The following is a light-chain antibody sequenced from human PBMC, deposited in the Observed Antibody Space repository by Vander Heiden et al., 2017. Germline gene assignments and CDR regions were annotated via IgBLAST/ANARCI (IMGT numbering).Light chain of an antibody. J-gene: IGLJ2*01. CDR3: SSYGRSSTVI. V-gene: IGLV2-14*01. CDR2: GAV. Sequence: QSALTQPASVSGSPGQSITISCTGASSDIATYDYVSWYQQHPGKAPELLIYGAVNRRSGVYNRFSGSKSANTASLTISGLQAEDEADYYCSSYGRSSTVIFGGGTKLTVL. CDR1: SSDIATYDY.